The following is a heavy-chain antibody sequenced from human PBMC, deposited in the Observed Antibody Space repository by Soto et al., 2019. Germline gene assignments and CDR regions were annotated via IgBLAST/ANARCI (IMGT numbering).Heavy chain of an antibody. CDR1: GYTFTSYD. V-gene: IGHV1-8*01. CDR3: ARERGAFDI. J-gene: IGHJ3*02. Sequence: QVQLVQSGAEVKKPGASVKVSCKASGYTFTSYDINWVRQATGQGLEWMGWMNPNSGSAAYVQKFQGRVTMIRNTSISTAYMELSSLRSEDTAVYYCARERGAFDIWGQGTMVTVSS. CDR2: MNPNSGSA.